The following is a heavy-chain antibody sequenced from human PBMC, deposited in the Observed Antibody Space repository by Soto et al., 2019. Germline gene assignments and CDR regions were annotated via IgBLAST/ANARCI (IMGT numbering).Heavy chain of an antibody. CDR2: IYYSGST. J-gene: IGHJ4*02. D-gene: IGHD3-16*01. CDR1: GGSISSGGYY. CDR3: ARGGPDLATIGSFDY. Sequence: PSETLSLTCTVSGGSISSGGYYWSWIRQHPGKGLEWIGYIYYSGSTYYNPSLKSRVTISVDTSKNQFSLKLSSVTAADTAVYYCARGGPDLATIGSFDYWGQGTLVTVSS. V-gene: IGHV4-31*03.